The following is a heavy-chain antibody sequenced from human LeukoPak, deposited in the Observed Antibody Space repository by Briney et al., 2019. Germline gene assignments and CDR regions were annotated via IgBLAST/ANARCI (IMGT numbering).Heavy chain of an antibody. Sequence: GASVKVSCKASGYTFTAYHMHWVRQAPGQGLEWMGWINPNSGCTKYAQNFQARVTMTRDTSISTAYMELSRLRSDDTAVYYCARGAQNYYDSTSDYWGQGTLVTVSS. CDR2: INPNSGCT. CDR3: ARGAQNYYDSTSDY. V-gene: IGHV1-2*02. CDR1: GYTFTAYH. J-gene: IGHJ4*02. D-gene: IGHD3-22*01.